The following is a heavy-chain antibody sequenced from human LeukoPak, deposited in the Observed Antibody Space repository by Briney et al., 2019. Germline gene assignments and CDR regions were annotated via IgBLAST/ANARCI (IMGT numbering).Heavy chain of an antibody. CDR3: ARGSMEGYDSGFTPYYYYMDV. D-gene: IGHD3-3*01. V-gene: IGHV1-69*04. Sequence: SVTVSCKASGGTFSSYAISWVRQAPGQGLEWMGRIIPILGIANYAQKFQGRVTITADKSTSTAYMELSSLRSEDTAVYYCARGSMEGYDSGFTPYYYYMDVWGKGTTVTVSS. J-gene: IGHJ6*03. CDR1: GGTFSSYA. CDR2: IIPILGIA.